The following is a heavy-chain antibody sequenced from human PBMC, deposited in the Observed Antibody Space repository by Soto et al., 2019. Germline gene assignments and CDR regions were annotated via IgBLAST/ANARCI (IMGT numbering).Heavy chain of an antibody. CDR2: IWYDGSNK. V-gene: IGHV3-33*01. J-gene: IGHJ6*02. Sequence: PGGSLRLSCAASGFTFSTYGMHWVRQAPGKGLEWVAIIWYDGSNKYYADSVKGRFIISRDNSKNTLYLQMNSLRAEDTAVYYCARDPPLGFDYYGMDVWGQGTTVTVSS. CDR1: GFTFSTYG. CDR3: ARDPPLGFDYYGMDV. D-gene: IGHD3-16*01.